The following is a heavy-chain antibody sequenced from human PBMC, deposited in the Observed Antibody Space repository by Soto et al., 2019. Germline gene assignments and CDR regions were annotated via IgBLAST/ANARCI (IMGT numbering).Heavy chain of an antibody. V-gene: IGHV4-31*03. CDR2: ISKSGIT. D-gene: IGHD4-4*01. Sequence: QVQLQESGPGLVKPSQTLSLTCTVSGGSIDRSADYWTWIRQHPGKGLEWIGYISKSGITDYNTSLPGRLNMSVDISKNQFSLELTSVTAADTAVYYCARVSDDYNYGGLDPWGQGTLVTVSA. CDR3: ARVSDDYNYGGLDP. J-gene: IGHJ5*02. CDR1: GGSIDRSADY.